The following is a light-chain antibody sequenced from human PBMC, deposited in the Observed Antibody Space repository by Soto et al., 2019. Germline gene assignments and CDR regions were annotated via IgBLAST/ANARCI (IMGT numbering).Light chain of an antibody. Sequence: IVMKQSPATLSVSKGEIATHSCRASQSVNSKLAWYQQKPGQAPRLLIYGASIRATGIPARFSGSGSGTEFTLTISSLQSEDLAVYYCQEYNHWHPITFGGGTKVDIK. CDR3: QEYNHWHPIT. V-gene: IGKV3-15*01. J-gene: IGKJ4*01. CDR1: QSVNSK. CDR2: GAS.